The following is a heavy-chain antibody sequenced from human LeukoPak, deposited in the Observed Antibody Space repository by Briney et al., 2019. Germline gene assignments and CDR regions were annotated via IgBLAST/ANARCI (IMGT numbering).Heavy chain of an antibody. J-gene: IGHJ5*02. Sequence: VASVKVSCKASGYTFTSYYMHWVRQAPGQGLEWMGIINPSGGSTSYAQKFQGRVTMTTDTSTSTAYMELRSLRSDDTAVYYCARDLVREARIAVAGVNSGRGNCFDPWGQGTLVTVSS. CDR3: ARDLVREARIAVAGVNSGRGNCFDP. CDR1: GYTFTSYY. V-gene: IGHV1-46*01. CDR2: INPSGGST. D-gene: IGHD6-19*01.